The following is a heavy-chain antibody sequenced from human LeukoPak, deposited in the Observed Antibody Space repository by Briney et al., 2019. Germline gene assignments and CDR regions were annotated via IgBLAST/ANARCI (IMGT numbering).Heavy chain of an antibody. CDR2: IKQDGSEK. Sequence: GGSLRLSCAASGFTFSSYWMSWVRQAPGKGLEWVANIKQDGSEKYYVDSVKGRFTISRDNAKNSLYLQMNSLRAEDTAVYYCARARYYDILPGLYYFDYWGQGTLVTVSS. D-gene: IGHD3-9*01. CDR3: ARARYYDILPGLYYFDY. CDR1: GFTFSSYW. J-gene: IGHJ4*02. V-gene: IGHV3-7*01.